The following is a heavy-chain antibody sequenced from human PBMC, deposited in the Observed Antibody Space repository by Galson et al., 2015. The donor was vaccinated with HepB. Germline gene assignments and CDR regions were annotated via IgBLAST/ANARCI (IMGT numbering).Heavy chain of an antibody. CDR1: GFTFSDYY. CDR2: ISSSSSYT. CDR3: ARDLRSSSGYYYMYYFDY. V-gene: IGHV3-11*06. J-gene: IGHJ4*02. Sequence: SLRLSCAASGFTFSDYYMSWIRQAPGKELEWVSYISSSSSYTNYADSVKGRFTISRDNAKNSLYLQMNSLRAEDTAVYYCARDLRSSSGYYYMYYFDYWGQGTLVTVSS. D-gene: IGHD3-22*01.